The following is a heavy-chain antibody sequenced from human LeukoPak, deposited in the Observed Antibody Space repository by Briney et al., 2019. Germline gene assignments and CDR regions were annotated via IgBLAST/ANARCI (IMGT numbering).Heavy chain of an antibody. J-gene: IGHJ4*01. CDR3: ARLRRPDKVAYCGGDCYLGWNLFDY. Sequence: GEFLKISCKCSGYSFTCYWIGLVRHMPGEGVGWMGINYPGDSKTKSSPSFQGHVTITADHSISTDFLQWSSMTASATAFYYGARLRRPDKVAYCGGDCYLGWNLFDYWGQGTLVTVSP. D-gene: IGHD2-21*02. CDR2: NYPGDSKT. CDR1: GYSFTCYW. V-gene: IGHV5-51*01.